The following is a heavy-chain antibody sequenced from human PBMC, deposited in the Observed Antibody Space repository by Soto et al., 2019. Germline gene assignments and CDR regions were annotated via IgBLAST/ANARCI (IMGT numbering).Heavy chain of an antibody. CDR2: IYYSGST. J-gene: IGHJ4*02. V-gene: IGHV4-39*01. CDR3: ATTRAYSTPPTGY. Sequence: HSETLSLTCTVSGGSISSSSYYWGWIRQPPGKGLEWIGSIYYSGSTYYNPSLKSRVTISVDTSKNQFSLKLSSVTAADTAVYYCATTRAYSTPPTGYWGQGTLVTVSS. D-gene: IGHD3-16*01. CDR1: GGSISSSSYY.